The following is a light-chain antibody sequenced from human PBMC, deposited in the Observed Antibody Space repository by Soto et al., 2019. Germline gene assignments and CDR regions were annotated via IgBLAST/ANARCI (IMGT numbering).Light chain of an antibody. J-gene: IGLJ1*01. CDR1: SSDVGNYKY. Sequence: QSALTAPASVSGSPGQSITISCTGTSSDVGNYKYVSWYQQHPGKAPKLMIYEVSNRPSGVSNRFSGSKSGNTASLTISGLQAEDETDYYCFPYTSSGTYVFGTGTKVTVL. CDR2: EVS. CDR3: FPYTSSGTYV. V-gene: IGLV2-14*01.